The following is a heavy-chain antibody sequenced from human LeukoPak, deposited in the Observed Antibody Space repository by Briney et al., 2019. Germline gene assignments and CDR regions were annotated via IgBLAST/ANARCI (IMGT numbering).Heavy chain of an antibody. CDR2: INPNSAGT. CDR3: ARDRLTRLLFDY. CDR1: GYTFTGYY. Sequence: ASVKVSCKASGYTFTGYYMHWVRQAPGQGLEWMGWINPNSAGTNYAQKFQGRVTMTRDTSISTAYMELSRLRSDDTAAYYCARDRLTRLLFDYWGQGTLVTVSS. D-gene: IGHD2-15*01. V-gene: IGHV1-2*02. J-gene: IGHJ4*02.